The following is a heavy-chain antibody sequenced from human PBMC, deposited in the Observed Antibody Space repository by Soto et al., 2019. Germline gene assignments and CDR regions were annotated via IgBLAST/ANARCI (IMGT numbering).Heavy chain of an antibody. CDR1: GDSMSSDEYY. Sequence: SETLSLTXTVSGDSMSSDEYYWSWIRQSPGKGLEWIGYIYYSGNTYYNPSLKSRVTISVGTSNNQFSLKLSSVTAADTAVYYCARESDYWGQGTLVTVSS. J-gene: IGHJ4*02. CDR2: IYYSGNT. V-gene: IGHV4-30-4*01. CDR3: ARESDY.